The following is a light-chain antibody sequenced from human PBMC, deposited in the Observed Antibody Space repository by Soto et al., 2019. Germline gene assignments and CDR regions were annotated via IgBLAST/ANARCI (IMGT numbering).Light chain of an antibody. CDR1: QSISRY. V-gene: IGKV1-39*01. CDR3: QQCYSTPLT. Sequence: DIQMTQSPSSLSASVGDRVTITCRASQSISRYLNWYQQKPGRALKLLISTASSLQSGVPSRFSGSGSGTDFTLTISSLQREDFATYYCQQCYSTPLTFGGGAKVEI. J-gene: IGKJ4*01. CDR2: TAS.